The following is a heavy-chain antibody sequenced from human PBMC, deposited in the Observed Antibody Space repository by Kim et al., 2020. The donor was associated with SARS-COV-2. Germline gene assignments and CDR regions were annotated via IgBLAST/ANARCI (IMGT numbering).Heavy chain of an antibody. V-gene: IGHV3-53*01. J-gene: IGHJ4*02. CDR1: GFTVSNNH. D-gene: IGHD1-1*01. Sequence: GGSLRLSCAASGFTVSNNHMTWVRQAPGKGLEWVSNIYSGGGTYYADSVKGRFTMSRDNSKNMVYLQMNSLRVEDTAVYYCARDPPGTATGTRWGRGTLVTVSA. CDR2: IYSGGGT. CDR3: ARDPPGTATGTR.